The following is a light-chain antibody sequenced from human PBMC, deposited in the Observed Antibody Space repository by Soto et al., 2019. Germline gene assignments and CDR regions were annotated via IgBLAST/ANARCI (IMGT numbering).Light chain of an antibody. CDR2: GAS. J-gene: IGKJ3*01. Sequence: VLTQSPGTLSLSPGKRAALAWRVSQSVSSSQLAWYQQRPGKAPRLLIYGASSRATGIADRLSGSGSGTDFTLTISSLEPEDFAVYYCQHYGNSGVTFGPGTKVDIK. CDR3: QHYGNSGVT. V-gene: IGKV3-20*01. CDR1: QSVSSSQ.